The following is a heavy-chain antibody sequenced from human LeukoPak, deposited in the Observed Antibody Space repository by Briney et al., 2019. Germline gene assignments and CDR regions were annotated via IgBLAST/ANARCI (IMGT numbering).Heavy chain of an antibody. CDR1: GYTFTSYD. D-gene: IGHD2-2*01. CDR2: MNPNSGNK. CDR3: ARGDIVVVRY. V-gene: IGHV1-8*01. J-gene: IGHJ4*02. Sequence: ASVKVSCKASGYTFTSYDINWVRQAPGQGLEWMGWMNPNSGNKGYAQTLKGGVTMTRNNSISTAYMELSSLRSEDTAVYYCARGDIVVVRYWGQGTLVTVSS.